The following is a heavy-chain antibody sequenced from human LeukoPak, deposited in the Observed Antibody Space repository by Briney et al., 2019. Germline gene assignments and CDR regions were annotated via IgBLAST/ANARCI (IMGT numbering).Heavy chain of an antibody. J-gene: IGHJ4*02. Sequence: PGGSLRFSCAASGFTFSDYYMSWIRQAPGKGLEWVSYISSSGSTIYYADSVKGRFTISRDNAKNSLYLQMHSLRAEDTAVYYCARESYYYDSSGYYVYYFDYWGQGTLVTVSS. V-gene: IGHV3-11*01. D-gene: IGHD3-22*01. CDR1: GFTFSDYY. CDR2: ISSSGSTI. CDR3: ARESYYYDSSGYYVYYFDY.